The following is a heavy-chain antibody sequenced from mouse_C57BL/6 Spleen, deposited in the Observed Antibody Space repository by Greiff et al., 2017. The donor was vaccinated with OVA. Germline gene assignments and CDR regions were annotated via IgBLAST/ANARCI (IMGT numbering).Heavy chain of an antibody. D-gene: IGHD3-2*02. CDR3: ARGLDSSGYVDYFDY. Sequence: VQLQQSGPVLVKPGASVKMSCKASGYTFTDYYMNWVKQSHGKSLEWIGVINPYNGGTSYNQKFKGKATLTVDKSSSTAYMELNSLTSEDSAVYYCARGLDSSGYVDYFDYWGQGTTLTVSS. CDR2: INPYNGGT. CDR1: GYTFTDYY. V-gene: IGHV1-19*01. J-gene: IGHJ2*01.